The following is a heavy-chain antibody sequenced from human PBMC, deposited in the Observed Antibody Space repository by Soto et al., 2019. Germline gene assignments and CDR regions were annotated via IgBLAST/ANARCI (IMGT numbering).Heavy chain of an antibody. Sequence: QVQLQESGPGLVKPSETLSLTCVVSGGSISSYYWSWIRQPPGKGLEWIGYIYYSGSTNYNPSLKSRVTISVDTSKNKFSLKLSSVTAADTAVYYCARAGHSSGWYLRGYWYFYLWGRGTLVNVSS. D-gene: IGHD6-19*01. J-gene: IGHJ2*01. V-gene: IGHV4-59*01. CDR3: ARAGHSSGWYLRGYWYFYL. CDR1: GGSISSYY. CDR2: IYYSGST.